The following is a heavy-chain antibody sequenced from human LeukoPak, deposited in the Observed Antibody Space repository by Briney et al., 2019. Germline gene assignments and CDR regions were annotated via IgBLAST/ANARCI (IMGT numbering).Heavy chain of an antibody. D-gene: IGHD4-23*01. J-gene: IGHJ3*02. CDR2: FDPEDGET. V-gene: IGHV1-24*01. Sequence: GASVKVSCKVSGYTLTELSMHWVRQAPGKGLEWMGGFDPEDGETIYAQKFQGRVTMTEDTSTDTAYMELSSLRSEDTAVYYCARVGGNRGLYAFDIWGQGTMVTVSS. CDR1: GYTLTELS. CDR3: ARVGGNRGLYAFDI.